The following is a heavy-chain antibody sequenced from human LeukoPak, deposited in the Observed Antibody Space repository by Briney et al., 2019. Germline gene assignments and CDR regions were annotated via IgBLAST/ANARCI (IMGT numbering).Heavy chain of an antibody. V-gene: IGHV4-61*01. D-gene: IGHD1-26*01. Sequence: SETLSLTCTVSGGSVSSGSYYWSWIRQPPGEGLEWIGYIYYSGSTNYNPSLKSRVTISVDTSKNQFSLKLSSVTAADTAVYYCARVGVGATRHFDYWGQGTLVTVSS. CDR3: ARVGVGATRHFDY. CDR2: IYYSGST. J-gene: IGHJ4*02. CDR1: GGSVSSGSYY.